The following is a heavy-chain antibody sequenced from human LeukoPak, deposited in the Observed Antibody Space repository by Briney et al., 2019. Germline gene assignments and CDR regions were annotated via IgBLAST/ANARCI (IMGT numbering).Heavy chain of an antibody. CDR3: ARQSDYGDYPFDY. D-gene: IGHD4-17*01. J-gene: IGHJ4*02. Sequence: PSETLSLTCAVYGGSFSGYYWSWIRQPPGKGLELIGEINHSGSTNYNPSLKSRVTISVDTSKNQFSLKLSSVTAADTAVYYCARQSDYGDYPFDYWGQGTLVTVSS. V-gene: IGHV4-34*01. CDR1: GGSFSGYY. CDR2: INHSGST.